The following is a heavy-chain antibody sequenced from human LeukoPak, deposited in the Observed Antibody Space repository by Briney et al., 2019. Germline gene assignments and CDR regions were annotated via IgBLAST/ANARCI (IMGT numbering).Heavy chain of an antibody. CDR2: IYYIWSS. D-gene: IGHD1-26*01. J-gene: IGHJ3*02. CDR1: GGPMRSYY. Sequence: SETLSLPCSVCGGPMRSYYWRWMRQPPGKALVGVGYIYYIWSSNYSPSLKGRLHISDDRSQNQFSLNVSSVTAADAAVYYCARATFGGSYYAFDIWGQGTMVTVSS. CDR3: ARATFGGSYYAFDI. V-gene: IGHV4-59*13.